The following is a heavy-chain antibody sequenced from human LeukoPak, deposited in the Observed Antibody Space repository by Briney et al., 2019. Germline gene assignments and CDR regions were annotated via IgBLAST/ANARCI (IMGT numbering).Heavy chain of an antibody. Sequence: GGSLRLSCAASGFTFSSYWMHWVRQAPGKGLVWVSRINSDGSSTSYADSVKGRFTISRDNAKNTLYLQMNSLRAEDTAVYYCARRGATSSNYYGMDVWGQGTMVTVSS. J-gene: IGHJ6*02. D-gene: IGHD1-26*01. CDR2: INSDGSST. V-gene: IGHV3-74*01. CDR3: ARRGATSSNYYGMDV. CDR1: GFTFSSYW.